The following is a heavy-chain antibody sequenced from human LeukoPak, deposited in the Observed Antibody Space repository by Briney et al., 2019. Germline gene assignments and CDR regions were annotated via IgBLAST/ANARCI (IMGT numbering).Heavy chain of an antibody. CDR1: GFTFSSYS. D-gene: IGHD1-26*01. Sequence: GGSLRLSCAASGFTFSSYSMNWVRQAPGQGLEWVAYISSSGSNIYYADSVRGRFTISRDNAKNSLYLQMNTLRVEDTAVYYCAILATRGPKDCWGQGTLVTVSS. V-gene: IGHV3-48*01. CDR3: AILATRGPKDC. CDR2: ISSSGSNI. J-gene: IGHJ4*02.